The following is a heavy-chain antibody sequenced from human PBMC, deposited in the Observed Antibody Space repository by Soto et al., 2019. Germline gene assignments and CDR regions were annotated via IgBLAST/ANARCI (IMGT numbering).Heavy chain of an antibody. V-gene: IGHV3-23*01. Sequence: GGSLRLSCAASGFTFSSYAMSWVRQAPGRGLEWVSAISGSGGSTYYADSVKGRFTISRDNSKNTLYLQMNSLRAEDTAVYYCAKDSWLTFAFDIWGQGTMVTVSS. J-gene: IGHJ3*02. CDR2: ISGSGGST. D-gene: IGHD3-22*01. CDR3: AKDSWLTFAFDI. CDR1: GFTFSSYA.